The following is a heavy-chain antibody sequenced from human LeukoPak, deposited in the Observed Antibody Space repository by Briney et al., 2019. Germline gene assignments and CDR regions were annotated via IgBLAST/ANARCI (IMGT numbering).Heavy chain of an antibody. CDR3: AKGGVVTAVVYYLDF. CDR1: GFTFDDFT. V-gene: IGHV3-43*01. CDR2: ITWDGSTT. J-gene: IGHJ4*02. D-gene: IGHD2-21*02. Sequence: PGGSLRLSCAASGFTFDDFTLYWVRQAPGKSLEWVSLITWDGSTTYYTDSVKGRFTISRENSKNALYLQMNSLTKEDTALYYCAKGGVVTAVVYYLDFWGQGTLVTVSS.